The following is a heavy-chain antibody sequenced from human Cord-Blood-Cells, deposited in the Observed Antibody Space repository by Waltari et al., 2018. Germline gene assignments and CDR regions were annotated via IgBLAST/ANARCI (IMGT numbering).Heavy chain of an antibody. CDR3: ARSYSSSWYVWFDP. Sequence: QVHLVQSGPEVKKPGAAVKVSCKASGYTFTSNDINWVGQATGQGLEWMGWMNPNIGNTGYAQKFQGRVTMTRNTSISTAYMELSSLRSEDTAVYYCARSYSSSWYVWFDPWGQGTLVTVSS. V-gene: IGHV1-8*01. J-gene: IGHJ5*02. D-gene: IGHD6-13*01. CDR1: GYTFTSND. CDR2: MNPNIGNT.